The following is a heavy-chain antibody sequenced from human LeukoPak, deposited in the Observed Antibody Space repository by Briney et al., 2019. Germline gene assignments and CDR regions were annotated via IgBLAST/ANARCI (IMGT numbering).Heavy chain of an antibody. Sequence: GGSLRLSCAASGFTFDDYAMHWVRQAPGKGLEWVSGISWNSGSIGYADSVKGRFTISRDNAKNSLYLQMNRLRAEDTALYYCAKDPARVVAKGFDYWGQGTLVTVSS. CDR1: GFTFDDYA. D-gene: IGHD2-15*01. V-gene: IGHV3-9*01. CDR3: AKDPARVVAKGFDY. J-gene: IGHJ4*02. CDR2: ISWNSGSI.